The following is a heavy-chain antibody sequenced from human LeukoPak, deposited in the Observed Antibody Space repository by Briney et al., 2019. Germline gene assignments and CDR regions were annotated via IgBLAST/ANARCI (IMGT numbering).Heavy chain of an antibody. CDR2: ISSSSKYT. CDR3: ARRAGDYSHPYDY. D-gene: IGHD3-22*01. V-gene: IGHV3-21*04. CDR1: GFTFSGFS. J-gene: IGHJ4*02. Sequence: GGSLRLSCAASGFTFSGFSMNWVRQAPGKGLEWVSSISSSSKYTYYADSVKGRFTISRDNSKNTLYLQMNSLRAEDTAVYYCARRAGDYSHPYDYWGQGTLVTVSS.